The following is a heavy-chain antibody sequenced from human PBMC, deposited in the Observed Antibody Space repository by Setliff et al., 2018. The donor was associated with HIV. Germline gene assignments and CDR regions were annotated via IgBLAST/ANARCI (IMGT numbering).Heavy chain of an antibody. CDR3: ARHSPSDY. J-gene: IGHJ4*02. V-gene: IGHV4-59*08. CDR2: IYNSAST. CDR1: GFTFGDYA. Sequence: LSCAASGFTFGDYAMSWIRQPPGKGLEWIGYIYNSASTSYNPSLKSRVTISVDTPKNQFSLKLSSVTAADTAVYYCARHSPSDYWGQGTLVTVSS.